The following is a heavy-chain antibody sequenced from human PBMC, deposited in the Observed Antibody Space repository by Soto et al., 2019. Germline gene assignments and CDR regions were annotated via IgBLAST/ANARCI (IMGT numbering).Heavy chain of an antibody. CDR2: IVVGSGNT. CDR1: GFTFTSPA. J-gene: IGHJ4*02. V-gene: IGHV1-58*02. D-gene: IGHD1-1*01. Sequence: QMQLVQSGPEVKKPGTSVKVSGKASGFTFTSPAMRWVRQARGQRLEWIAWIVVGSGNTNYAQKFQERVTITRDMSTSTAYMELSSLRSEDTAVYYCAALVQLERPGEDYWGQGTLVTVSS. CDR3: AALVQLERPGEDY.